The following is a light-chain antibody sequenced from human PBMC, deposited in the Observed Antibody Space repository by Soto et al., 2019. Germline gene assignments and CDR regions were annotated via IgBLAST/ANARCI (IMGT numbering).Light chain of an antibody. Sequence: DIQMTQSPSTLSASVGDRVTITCRASQSISSWLAWYQQKPGKAPKLLIYKASSLESGVPSRFSGSGSGTEFTLTISSLRPDDFATYYCQEYNSYWTFSQGTKVEIK. V-gene: IGKV1-5*03. J-gene: IGKJ1*01. CDR1: QSISSW. CDR3: QEYNSYWT. CDR2: KAS.